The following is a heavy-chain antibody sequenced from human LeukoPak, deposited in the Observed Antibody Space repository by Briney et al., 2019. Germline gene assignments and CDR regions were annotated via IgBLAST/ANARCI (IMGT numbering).Heavy chain of an antibody. D-gene: IGHD6-6*01. J-gene: IGHJ4*02. CDR3: ARDPVAARGEFDY. CDR1: GFTFSTYA. Sequence: GGSLRLSCTTSGFTFSTYAMNWIRQAPGKGLEWVSSISSSSTYIYYADSLKGRFTISRDNAKNSLYLQMNSLRAEDTAVYYCARDPVAARGEFDYWGQGTLVTVSP. CDR2: ISSSSTYI. V-gene: IGHV3-21*01.